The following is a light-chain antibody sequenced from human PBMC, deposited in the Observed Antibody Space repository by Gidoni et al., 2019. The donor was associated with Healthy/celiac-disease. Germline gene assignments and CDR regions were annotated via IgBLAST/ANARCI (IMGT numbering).Light chain of an antibody. V-gene: IGKV1-39*01. CDR2: ASS. J-gene: IGKJ2*01. CDR1: QSLCSE. CDR3: QQSYSTPAT. Sequence: IHMTPSPSSLSASVGDRVTITCRGSQSLCSELNWYQQKPGKAPKLLIYASSSLQSGVPSRFSGSGSGTDFTLTISSLQPEEFATYYCQQSYSTPATFGQGTKLEIK.